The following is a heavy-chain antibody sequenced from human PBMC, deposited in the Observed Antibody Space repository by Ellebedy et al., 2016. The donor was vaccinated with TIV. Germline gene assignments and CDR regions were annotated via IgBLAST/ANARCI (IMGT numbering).Heavy chain of an antibody. CDR2: IRSTGSDQ. Sequence: PGGSLRLSCLASGFTFSNYNMNWVRQPPGKGLEWVSSIRSTGSDQYYAASARGRFTISSDNAQNSLFLQMNSLRAEDTAVYYCARGWSTPDSWGQGTLVIVSS. CDR3: ARGWSTPDS. V-gene: IGHV3-21*01. J-gene: IGHJ4*02. CDR1: GFTFSNYN. D-gene: IGHD2-15*01.